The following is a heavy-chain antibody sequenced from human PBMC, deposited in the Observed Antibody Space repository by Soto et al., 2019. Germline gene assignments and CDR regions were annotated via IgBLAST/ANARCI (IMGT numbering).Heavy chain of an antibody. J-gene: IGHJ4*02. Sequence: GGALRLSCAVSGFTFSTHAMTWVRQAPGKGLEWVSTISGSGTVTYYADSVKGRFSISRDNYKNTLYLQMDILRAEDTAIYFCARVSRCCSGGTCSFDSWGQGTLVTVSS. CDR3: ARVSRCCSGGTCSFDS. CDR2: ISGSGTVT. CDR1: GFTFSTHA. D-gene: IGHD2-15*01. V-gene: IGHV3-23*01.